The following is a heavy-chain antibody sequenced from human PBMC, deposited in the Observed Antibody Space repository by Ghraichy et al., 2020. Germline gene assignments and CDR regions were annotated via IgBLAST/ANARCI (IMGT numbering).Heavy chain of an antibody. CDR3: AKDSAAVAGKRCGFDF. V-gene: IGHV3-23*01. CDR2: IGMTGNST. J-gene: IGHJ3*01. D-gene: IGHD6-19*01. Sequence: GGSLRLSCTASGFTFNSYAMNWVRQAPGKGLEWVSGIGMTGNSTYYADSVKGQFTISRDNSKNTLFLQMNNLRAEDTAVYYCAKDSAAVAGKRCGFDFWGQGTIVTVSS. CDR1: GFTFNSYA.